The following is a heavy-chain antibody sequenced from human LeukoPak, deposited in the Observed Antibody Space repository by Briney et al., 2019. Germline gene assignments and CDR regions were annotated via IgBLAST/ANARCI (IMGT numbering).Heavy chain of an antibody. CDR1: GFTFSSYG. V-gene: IGHV3-30*02. CDR2: IRYDGSNK. D-gene: IGHD6-13*01. CDR3: AKDLYSSSWYRRYYFDY. Sequence: GGSLSLSCAASGFTFSSYGMHWVRQAPGKGLEWVAFIRYDGSNKYYADSVKGRFTISRDNSKNTLYLQMNSLRAEDTAVYYCAKDLYSSSWYRRYYFDYWGQGTLVTVSS. J-gene: IGHJ4*02.